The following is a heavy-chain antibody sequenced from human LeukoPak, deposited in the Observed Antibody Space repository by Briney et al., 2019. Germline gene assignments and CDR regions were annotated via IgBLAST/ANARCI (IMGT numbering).Heavy chain of an antibody. Sequence: GGSLRLSCAASGFTFSSYAMSWVRQAPEKGLEWVSAISGSGGSTYYADSVKGRFTISRGNSKNTLYLQMNSLRAEDTAVYYCAKDLKAYSGYDTYFDYWGQGTLVTVSS. V-gene: IGHV3-23*01. D-gene: IGHD5-12*01. J-gene: IGHJ4*02. CDR2: ISGSGGST. CDR1: GFTFSSYA. CDR3: AKDLKAYSGYDTYFDY.